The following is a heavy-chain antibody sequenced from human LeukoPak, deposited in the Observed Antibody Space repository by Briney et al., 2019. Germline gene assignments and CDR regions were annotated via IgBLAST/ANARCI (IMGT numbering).Heavy chain of an antibody. CDR3: ARYGSGWYYTTPERGAFDI. CDR1: GFTFSDYY. V-gene: IGHV3-11*01. J-gene: IGHJ3*02. D-gene: IGHD6-19*01. CDR2: ISSSGSTI. Sequence: GGSLRLSCAASGFTFSDYYMSWIRQAPGKGLEWVSYISSSGSTIYYADSVKGRFTISRDNAKNSLYLQMNSLRAEDTAVYYCARYGSGWYYTTPERGAFDIWGQGTMVTVSS.